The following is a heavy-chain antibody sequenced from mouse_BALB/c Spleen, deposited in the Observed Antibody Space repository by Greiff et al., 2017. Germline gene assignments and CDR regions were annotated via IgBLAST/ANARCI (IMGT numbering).Heavy chain of an antibody. CDR3: ARLVWGYAMDY. Sequence: EVKLVESGGGLVQPGGSLKLSCAASGFTFSSYTMSWVRQTPEKRLEWVAYISNGGGSTYYPDTVKGRFTISRDNAKNTLYLQMSSLKSEDTAMYYCARLVWGYAMDYWGQGTSVTVSS. CDR1: GFTFSSYT. J-gene: IGHJ4*01. CDR2: ISNGGGST. D-gene: IGHD2-10*02. V-gene: IGHV5-12-2*01.